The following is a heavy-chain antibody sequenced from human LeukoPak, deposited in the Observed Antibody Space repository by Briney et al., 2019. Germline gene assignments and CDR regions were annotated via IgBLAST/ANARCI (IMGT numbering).Heavy chain of an antibody. CDR3: AVASGSYFDY. Sequence: SETLSLTCAVYGGSFSGYYWSWIRQPPGKGLEWIGEINHSGSTNYNPSIKSRVTISVDTSKNQFSLKLSSVTAADTAVYYCAVASGSYFDYWGQGTLVTVSS. CDR2: INHSGST. CDR1: GGSFSGYY. V-gene: IGHV4-34*01. J-gene: IGHJ4*02. D-gene: IGHD1-26*01.